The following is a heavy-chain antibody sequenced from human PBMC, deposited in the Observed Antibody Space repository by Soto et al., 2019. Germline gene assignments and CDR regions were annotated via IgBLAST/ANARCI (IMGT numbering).Heavy chain of an antibody. CDR1: GFTFSDYY. Sequence: PGGSLRLSCAASGFTFSDYYMSWIRQAPGKGLEWVSYISSSGSTIYYADSVKGRFTISRDNAKNSLYLQMNSLRAEDTAVYYCARVYVGGPIFTVPFDYWGQGTLVTVSS. CDR2: ISSSGSTI. V-gene: IGHV3-11*01. J-gene: IGHJ4*02. CDR3: ARVYVGGPIFTVPFDY. D-gene: IGHD2-15*01.